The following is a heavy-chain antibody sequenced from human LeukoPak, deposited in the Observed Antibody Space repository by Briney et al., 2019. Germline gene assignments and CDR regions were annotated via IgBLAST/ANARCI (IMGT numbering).Heavy chain of an antibody. V-gene: IGHV4-4*07. D-gene: IGHD3-10*01. CDR3: AREVSEADDFDI. J-gene: IGHJ3*02. CDR2: FYADGST. CDR1: GGSISSYY. Sequence: ASETLSLTCTVSGGSISSYYWSWIRQPAGKGLEWIGRFYADGSTHYNPSLKSRVTMSIDTSKNQFSLKLTFVTAADTAVYYCAREVSEADDFDIWGQGTVVTVSS.